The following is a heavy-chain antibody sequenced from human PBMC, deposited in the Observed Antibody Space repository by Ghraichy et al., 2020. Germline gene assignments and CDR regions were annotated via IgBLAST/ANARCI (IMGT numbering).Heavy chain of an antibody. D-gene: IGHD6-19*01. CDR1: GFTFSSYD. CDR2: IGTAGDP. V-gene: IGHV3-13*05. J-gene: IGHJ2*01. Sequence: GGSLRLSCAASGFTFSSYDMHWVRQATGKGLEWVSAIGTAGDPYYPGSVKGRFTISRENAKNSLYLQMNSLRAGDTAVYYCARGRSGWSRRPWYFDLWGRGTLVTVSS. CDR3: ARGRSGWSRRPWYFDL.